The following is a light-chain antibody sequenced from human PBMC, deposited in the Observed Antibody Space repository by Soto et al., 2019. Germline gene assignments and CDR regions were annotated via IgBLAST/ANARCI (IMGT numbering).Light chain of an antibody. V-gene: IGKV3-15*01. J-gene: IGKJ5*01. CDR1: QSVSSSY. Sequence: EIVLTQSPGTLSLSPGERATLSCRASQSVSSSYLAWYQQKPGQSPRLLIYGASTRATGIPARFSGSGPGTEFTLTISSLQSEDFAVYYCQQYNNWPPITFGQGTRLEVK. CDR2: GAS. CDR3: QQYNNWPPIT.